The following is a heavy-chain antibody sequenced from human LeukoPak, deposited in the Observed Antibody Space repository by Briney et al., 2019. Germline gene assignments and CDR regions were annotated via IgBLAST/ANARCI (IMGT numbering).Heavy chain of an antibody. CDR1: GGTFSSYA. V-gene: IGHV1-69*13. CDR2: IIPIFGTA. Sequence: GASVKVSCKASGGTFSSYAISWVRQAPGQGLEWMGGIIPIFGTANYAQKFQGRVTITADESTSTAYMELSSLRSEDTAVYYCAREGQQLVHGGIDYWGQGTLVTVSS. D-gene: IGHD6-13*01. J-gene: IGHJ4*02. CDR3: AREGQQLVHGGIDY.